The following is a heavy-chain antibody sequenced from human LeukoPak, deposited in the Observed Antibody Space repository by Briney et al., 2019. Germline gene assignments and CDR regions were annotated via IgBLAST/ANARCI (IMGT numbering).Heavy chain of an antibody. J-gene: IGHJ5*02. CDR3: AKDPEPRHGWFDP. CDR2: ISGSGGST. Sequence: GGSLRPSCEASGFTFTSYAMSWVRRPPGKGLSWVSAISGSGGSTYYADSVKGRFTISRDNSKNTLYLQMNSLRAEDTAVYYCAKDPEPRHGWFDPWGQGTLVTVSS. CDR1: GFTFTSYA. V-gene: IGHV3-23*01. D-gene: IGHD1-14*01.